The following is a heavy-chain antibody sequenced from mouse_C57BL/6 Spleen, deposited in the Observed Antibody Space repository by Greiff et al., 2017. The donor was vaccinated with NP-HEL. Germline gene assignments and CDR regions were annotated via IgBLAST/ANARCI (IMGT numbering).Heavy chain of an antibody. CDR2: ISSGGSYT. Sequence: EVKLEESGGDLVKPGGSLKLSCAASGFTFSSYGMSWVRQTPDKRLEWVATISSGGSYTYYPDSVKGRFTISRDNAKNTLYLQMSSLKSEDTAMYYCARQGIIRGYFDYWGQGTTLTVSS. J-gene: IGHJ2*01. D-gene: IGHD2-12*01. CDR1: GFTFSSYG. V-gene: IGHV5-6*02. CDR3: ARQGIIRGYFDY.